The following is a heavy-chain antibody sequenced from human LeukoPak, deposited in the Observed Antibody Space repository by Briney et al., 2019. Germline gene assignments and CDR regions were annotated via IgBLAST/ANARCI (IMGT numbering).Heavy chain of an antibody. CDR1: GFIFSSYG. CDR2: IWYDGGNK. J-gene: IGHJ3*02. D-gene: IGHD1-26*01. CDR3: SREGMGGLGMDI. V-gene: IGHV3-33*01. Sequence: GGSLRLSCAASGFIFSSYGIHWVRQAPDKGLEWVALIWYDGGNKYYGDSVKGRFTISRDNSKNMVYLQMNSLRAEDTAVYYCSREGMGGLGMDIWGQGTMVTVSS.